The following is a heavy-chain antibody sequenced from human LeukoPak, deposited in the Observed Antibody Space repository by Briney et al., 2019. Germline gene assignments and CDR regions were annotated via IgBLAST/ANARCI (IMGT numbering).Heavy chain of an antibody. Sequence: GGSLRLSCAASGFTFDDYAMHWVRQAPGKGLEWASGISWNSGSIGYADSVKGRFTISRDNAKNSLYLQMNSLRAEDTALYYCAKEVYGDYAGAFDIWGQGTMVTVSS. V-gene: IGHV3-9*01. J-gene: IGHJ3*02. CDR2: ISWNSGSI. CDR1: GFTFDDYA. D-gene: IGHD4-17*01. CDR3: AKEVYGDYAGAFDI.